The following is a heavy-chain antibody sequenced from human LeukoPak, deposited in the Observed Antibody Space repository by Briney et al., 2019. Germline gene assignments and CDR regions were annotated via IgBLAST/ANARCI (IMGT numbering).Heavy chain of an antibody. J-gene: IGHJ4*02. Sequence: SETLSLTCTVSGGSISSYYWSWIRQPPGKGLEWIGYIYYSESTNYNPSLRGRVTTSVDTSKIQFSLKLRSVTAADTAVYYCARSISGSYYSDFDYWGQGTLVTVSS. D-gene: IGHD3-10*01. CDR3: ARSISGSYYSDFDY. CDR1: GGSISSYY. V-gene: IGHV4-59*01. CDR2: IYYSEST.